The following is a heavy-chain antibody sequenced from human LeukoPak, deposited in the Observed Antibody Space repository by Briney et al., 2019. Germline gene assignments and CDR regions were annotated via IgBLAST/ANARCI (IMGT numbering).Heavy chain of an antibody. CDR3: ARDYDFWSGYYTAGLFDY. CDR1: GYTFTIYG. J-gene: IGHJ4*02. V-gene: IGHV1-18*01. D-gene: IGHD3-3*01. CDR2: ISAYNGNT. Sequence: ASVKVSCKASGYTFTIYGISWVRQAPGQGLEWMGWISAYNGNTNYAQKLQGRVTMTTGTSTSTAYMELRSLRSDDTAVYYCARDYDFWSGYYTAGLFDYWGQGTLVTVSS.